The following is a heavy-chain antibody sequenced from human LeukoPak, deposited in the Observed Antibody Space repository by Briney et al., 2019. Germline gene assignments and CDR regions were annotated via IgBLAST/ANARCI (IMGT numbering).Heavy chain of an antibody. V-gene: IGHV4-59*08. CDR2: SYYSGST. CDR3: ARSGGYYNWFDP. Sequence: SETLSLTCPVSGGSIRSYYWSWIRQPPGKGLEWTGYSYYSGSTYYNPSLKSRVTISVGTSKNQFSLKLNSVTAADSAVYYCARSGGYYNWFDPWGQGTLVTVSS. CDR1: GGSIRSYY. J-gene: IGHJ5*02. D-gene: IGHD3-3*01.